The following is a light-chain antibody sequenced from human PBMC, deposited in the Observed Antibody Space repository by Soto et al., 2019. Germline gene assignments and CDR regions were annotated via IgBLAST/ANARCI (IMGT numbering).Light chain of an antibody. J-gene: IGLJ1*01. CDR3: ISYTDRQSYL. V-gene: IGLV2-14*03. Sequence: QSVLTQPASVSGSPGQSITISCSGTSSDIGSYNHVAWYQQFPGKSPKLMIYAVSDRPPGVSDRCSGCKSGITASLTISERQNEDEVDYYCISYTDRQSYLFGTGTKVTVL. CDR2: AVS. CDR1: SSDIGSYNH.